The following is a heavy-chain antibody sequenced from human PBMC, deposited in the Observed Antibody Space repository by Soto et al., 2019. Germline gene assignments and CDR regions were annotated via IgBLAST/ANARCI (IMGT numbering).Heavy chain of an antibody. D-gene: IGHD1-26*01. CDR3: ARDRGSYALDY. J-gene: IGHJ4*02. Sequence: ASVKVSCKASGYTFTSYGITWVRQAPGQGLEWMGWISANNGNTHYVQKLQGRVTMTTDTSTSTAYMELRSLRSDDTAVYYCARDRGSYALDYWGQGTLVTVSS. V-gene: IGHV1-18*01. CDR2: ISANNGNT. CDR1: GYTFTSYG.